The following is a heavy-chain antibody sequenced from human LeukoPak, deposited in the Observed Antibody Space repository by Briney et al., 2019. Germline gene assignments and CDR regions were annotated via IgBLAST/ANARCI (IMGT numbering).Heavy chain of an antibody. J-gene: IGHJ4*02. V-gene: IGHV3-11*01. CDR1: GISFSESY. Sequence: GGSLRLSCVVSGISFSESYRTWIRQTPGKGLEWLAYISESGSDICYADSVKGRFTISRDNAKNSVYLQMNSLRAEDTALYHCAREGSGGREGAFDYWGQGTLVTVSS. CDR3: AREGSGGREGAFDY. D-gene: IGHD3-10*01. CDR2: ISESGSDI.